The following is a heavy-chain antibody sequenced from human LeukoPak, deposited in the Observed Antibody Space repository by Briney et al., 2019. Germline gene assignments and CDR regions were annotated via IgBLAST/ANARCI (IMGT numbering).Heavy chain of an antibody. CDR2: INPNTGGT. Sequence: GSVTVSCMASGYTFTGYYLHWVRQAPGQGVEWMGWINPNTGGTKYAQKFQGRVTMTRDTSISTAYMEVTRLTSDDTAVYYCARALVPAAQRLSSWGQGTLVTVSS. V-gene: IGHV1-2*02. CDR1: GYTFTGYY. D-gene: IGHD2-2*01. J-gene: IGHJ5*02. CDR3: ARALVPAAQRLSS.